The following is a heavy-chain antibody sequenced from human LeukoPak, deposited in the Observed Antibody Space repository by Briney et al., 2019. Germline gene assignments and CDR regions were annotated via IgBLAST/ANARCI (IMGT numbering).Heavy chain of an antibody. J-gene: IGHJ4*02. CDR3: ASSLYYYDSSGYNPPGY. D-gene: IGHD3-22*01. CDR2: ISSSGSTI. CDR1: GFTFSYYY. Sequence: PGGSLRLSCAASGFTFSYYYMSGVRQAPGKGLEWVSYISSSGSTIYYADSVKGRFTISRDNAKNSLYLQMNSLRAEDTAVYYCASSLYYYDSSGYNPPGYWGQGTLVTVSS. V-gene: IGHV3-11*01.